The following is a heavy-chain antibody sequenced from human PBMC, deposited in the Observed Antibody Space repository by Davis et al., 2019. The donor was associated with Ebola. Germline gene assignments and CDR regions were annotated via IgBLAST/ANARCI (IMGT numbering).Heavy chain of an antibody. D-gene: IGHD6-19*01. V-gene: IGHV4-39*01. CDR1: GGSISSSSYY. CDR2: IYYSGST. Sequence: MPSETLSLTCTVSGGSISSSSYYWGWIRQPPGKGLDWIGSIYYSGSTYYNPSLKSRVTISVDTSKNQFSLKLSSVTAADTAVYYCSGSIAVLGHKFDPWGQGTMVTVSS. J-gene: IGHJ5*02. CDR3: SGSIAVLGHKFDP.